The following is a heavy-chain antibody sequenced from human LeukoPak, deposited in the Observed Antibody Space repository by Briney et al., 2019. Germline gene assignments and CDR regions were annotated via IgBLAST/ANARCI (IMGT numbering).Heavy chain of an antibody. CDR2: IYYRGTT. V-gene: IGHV4-61*01. CDR3: ARLPRYGGYDHFDY. J-gene: IGHJ4*02. D-gene: IGHD5-12*01. CDR1: GGSVSSNNW. Sequence: SETLSLTCAVSGGSVSSNNWWSWIRQPPGKGLEWIGYIYYRGTTSYNPFLKSRVTISVDTSKNQFSLKLNSVTAADTAVYYCARLPRYGGYDHFDYWGQGILVIVSS.